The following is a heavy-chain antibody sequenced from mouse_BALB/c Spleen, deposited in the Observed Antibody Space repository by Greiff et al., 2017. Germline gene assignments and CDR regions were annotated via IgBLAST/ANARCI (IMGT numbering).Heavy chain of an antibody. V-gene: IGHV2-6-4*01. J-gene: IGHJ3*01. CDR3: ARGLNWDENWFAY. Sequence: VMLVESGPGLVAPSQSLSITCTVSGFSLSRYSVHWVRQPPGKGLEWLGMIWGGGSTDYNSALKSRLSISKDNSKSQVFLKMNSLQTDDTAMYYCARGLNWDENWFAYWGQGTLVTVSA. D-gene: IGHD4-1*01. CDR2: IWGGGST. CDR1: GFSLSRYS.